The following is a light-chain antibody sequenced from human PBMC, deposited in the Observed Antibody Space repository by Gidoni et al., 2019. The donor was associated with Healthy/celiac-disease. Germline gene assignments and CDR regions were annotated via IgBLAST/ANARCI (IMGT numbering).Light chain of an antibody. V-gene: IGLV1-47*02. CDR3: AAWDDSLSGWV. CDR1: SSNIGSNY. CDR2: SNN. Sequence: QSVLTQPPSASVTPGQRVTISCSGSSSNIGSNYVYWYQQLPGTAPKLLIYSNNQRPSGVPDRFSGSKSGTSASLAISGRRSEDEADYYCAAWDDSLSGWVFGGGTKLTVL. J-gene: IGLJ3*02.